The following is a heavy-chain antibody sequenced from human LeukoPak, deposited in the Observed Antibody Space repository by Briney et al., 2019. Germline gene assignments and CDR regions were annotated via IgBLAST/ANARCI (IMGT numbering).Heavy chain of an antibody. CDR1: GGSISSYY. V-gene: IGHV4-59*01. CDR3: ARAMIVVGRLDY. D-gene: IGHD3-22*01. J-gene: IGHJ4*02. CDR2: IYYSGST. Sequence: SETLSLTCTVSGGSISSYYWSWIRQPPGKGLEWIGYIYYSGSTNYNPSLKSRVTISVDTSKNQFSLKLSSVTAADTAVYYCARAMIVVGRLDYWGQGTLVTVSS.